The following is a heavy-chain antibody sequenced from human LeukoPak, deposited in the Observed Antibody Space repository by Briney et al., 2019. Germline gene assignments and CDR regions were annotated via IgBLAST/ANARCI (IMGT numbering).Heavy chain of an antibody. Sequence: GGSLRLSCAASGFTSSSYALSWVRPAPGKGVEWVSAISGSGCSTYYADSVKGRVTISRDNSKNTLYLQMNSQRAEDTAVYYCAKNPHGYSGYDYFDYWGQGTLVTVSS. D-gene: IGHD5-12*01. CDR1: GFTSSSYA. V-gene: IGHV3-23*01. CDR2: ISGSGCST. J-gene: IGHJ4*02. CDR3: AKNPHGYSGYDYFDY.